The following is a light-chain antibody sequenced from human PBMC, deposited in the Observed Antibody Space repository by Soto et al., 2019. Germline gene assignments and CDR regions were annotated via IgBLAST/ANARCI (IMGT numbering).Light chain of an antibody. CDR1: QSISSW. CDR3: KQYNTYWT. J-gene: IGKJ1*01. Sequence: DIPMTQSPSTLSASVGDRVTITCRASQSISSWLAWYRQKPGKAPELLIYKASSLESGVPSRFSGSGSGTEFTRTISSLQPDDFATYYCKQYNTYWTFGQGTKVEIK. V-gene: IGKV1-5*03. CDR2: KAS.